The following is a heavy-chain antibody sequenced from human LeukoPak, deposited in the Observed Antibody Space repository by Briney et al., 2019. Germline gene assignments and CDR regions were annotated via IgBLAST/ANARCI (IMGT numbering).Heavy chain of an antibody. Sequence: PSETLSLTCAVYGGSFSGYYWSWIRQPPGKGLEWIGEINHSGSTNYNPSLKSRVTISVDTSKNQFSVKLSSVTAADTAVYYCARGGLGYCSGGSCGRWFDPWGQGTLVTVSS. CDR1: GGSFSGYY. J-gene: IGHJ5*02. CDR3: ARGGLGYCSGGSCGRWFDP. CDR2: INHSGST. D-gene: IGHD2-15*01. V-gene: IGHV4-34*01.